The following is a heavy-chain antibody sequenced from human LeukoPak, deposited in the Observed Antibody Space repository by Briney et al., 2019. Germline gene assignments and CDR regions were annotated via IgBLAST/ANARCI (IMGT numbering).Heavy chain of an antibody. CDR3: ARGLVGATVPDY. CDR1: GGSFSGYY. D-gene: IGHD1-26*01. CDR2: INHSGST. V-gene: IGHV4-34*01. Sequence: SETLSLTCAVYGGSFSGYYRSWIRQPPGKGLEWIGEINHSGSTNYNPSLKSRVTISVDTSKNQFSLKLSSVTAADTAVYYCARGLVGATVPDYWGQGTLVTVSS. J-gene: IGHJ4*02.